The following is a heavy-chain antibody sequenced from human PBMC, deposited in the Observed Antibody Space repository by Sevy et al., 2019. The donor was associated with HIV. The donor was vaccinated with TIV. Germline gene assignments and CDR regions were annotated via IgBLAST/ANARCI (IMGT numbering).Heavy chain of an antibody. Sequence: GGSLRLSCAASGFTLSDYYMSWIRQAPGKGLEWVSYIGGNDDTKYYADSVKGRFTISRDNAKNSVYLQMNSLRAEDTAVYYCARDHVKDGDLGDYYYFAMDVWGQGTTVTVSS. D-gene: IGHD4-17*01. CDR3: ARDHVKDGDLGDYYYFAMDV. CDR2: IGGNDDTK. V-gene: IGHV3-11*01. J-gene: IGHJ6*02. CDR1: GFTLSDYY.